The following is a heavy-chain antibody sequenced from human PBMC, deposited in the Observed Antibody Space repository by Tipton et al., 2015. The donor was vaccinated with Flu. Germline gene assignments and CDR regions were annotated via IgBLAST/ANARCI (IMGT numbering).Heavy chain of an antibody. D-gene: IGHD1-26*01. J-gene: IGHJ3*02. CDR3: AREAGIVGATTLAFDI. CDR2: IWYDGSNK. Sequence: SLRLSCAASGFTFSSYGMHWVRQAPGKGLEWVAVIWYDGSNKYYADSVKGRFTISRDNSKNTLYLQMNSLRAEDTAVYYCAREAGIVGATTLAFDIWGQGTMVTVSS. CDR1: GFTFSSYG. V-gene: IGHV3-33*01.